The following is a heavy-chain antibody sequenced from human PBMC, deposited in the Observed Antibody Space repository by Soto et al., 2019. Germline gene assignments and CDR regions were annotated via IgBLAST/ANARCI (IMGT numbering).Heavy chain of an antibody. CDR2: IIPIFGTA. CDR1: GGTFRSYA. J-gene: IGHJ4*02. D-gene: IGHD2-15*01. CDR3: ARAGCSCGSCYPDY. Sequence: QVQLVQSGAEVKKPGSSVKVSCKASGGTFRSYAISWVRQAPGHGLEWMGGIIPIFGTANYAQKFQGRVTITADESTSTAYMERSSLRSDDTAVDDCARAGCSCGSCYPDYWGQGTLVTVSS. V-gene: IGHV1-69*01.